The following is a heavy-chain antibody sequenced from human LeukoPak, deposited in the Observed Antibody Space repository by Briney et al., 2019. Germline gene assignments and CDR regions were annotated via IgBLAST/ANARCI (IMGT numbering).Heavy chain of an antibody. CDR2: IHDSGST. CDR1: GGSISSYY. V-gene: IGHV4-59*01. J-gene: IGHJ4*02. Sequence: SETLSLTCTVSGGSISSYYWSWIRQPPGKRPEWIGNIHDSGSTNYNPSLKSRVTISVDTSKNQCSLKLSSVTAADTAVYYCARQSISGSSLSYFDYWGQGTLVNVSS. D-gene: IGHD3-22*01. CDR3: ARQSISGSSLSYFDY.